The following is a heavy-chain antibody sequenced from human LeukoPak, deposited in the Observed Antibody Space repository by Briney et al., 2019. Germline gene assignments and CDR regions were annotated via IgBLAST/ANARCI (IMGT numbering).Heavy chain of an antibody. D-gene: IGHD6-13*01. Sequence: PGGSLRLSCAASGFTFSSYGMHWVRQAPGKGLAWLAVIPYDGSNKYYADSMKGRFTISRDNSKNTLYLQMNSLRAEDTAVYYCATEAAAGYSVSYFDYWGQGTLVTVSS. CDR1: GFTFSSYG. CDR3: ATEAAAGYSVSYFDY. V-gene: IGHV3-30*03. J-gene: IGHJ4*02. CDR2: IPYDGSNK.